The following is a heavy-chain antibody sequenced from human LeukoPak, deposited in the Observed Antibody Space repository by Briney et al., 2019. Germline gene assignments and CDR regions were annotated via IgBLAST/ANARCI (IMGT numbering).Heavy chain of an antibody. D-gene: IGHD2-2*01. CDR1: GYTFTSYY. J-gene: IGHJ5*02. Sequence: ASVKVSRKASGYTFTSYYMHWVRQAPGQGLEWMGIINPSGGSTSYAQKFQGRVTMTRDTSTSTVYMELSSLRSEDTAVYYCARDCCSSTSGSDDNWFDPWGQGTLVTVSS. CDR2: INPSGGST. V-gene: IGHV1-46*01. CDR3: ARDCCSSTSGSDDNWFDP.